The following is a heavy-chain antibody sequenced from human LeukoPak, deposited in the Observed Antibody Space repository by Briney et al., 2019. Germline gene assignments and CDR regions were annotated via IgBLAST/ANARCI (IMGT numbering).Heavy chain of an antibody. D-gene: IGHD3-22*01. V-gene: IGHV4-30-4*01. CDR2: IYYSGST. CDR1: GGSISSGDYY. Sequence: SETLSLTCTVSGGSISSGDYYWSWIRQPPGKGLEWVGYIYYSGSTYYNPSLKSRVTISVDTSKNQFSLKLSSVTAADTAVYYCAGTYYYDSSGYPGAWFDPWGQGTLVTVSS. CDR3: AGTYYYDSSGYPGAWFDP. J-gene: IGHJ5*02.